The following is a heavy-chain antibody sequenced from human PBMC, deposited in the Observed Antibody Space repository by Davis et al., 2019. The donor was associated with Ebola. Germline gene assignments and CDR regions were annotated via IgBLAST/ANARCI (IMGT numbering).Heavy chain of an antibody. D-gene: IGHD4-17*01. CDR3: ARGQDYGDYLN. CDR2: INSGSTYI. CDR1: GFTLSSYN. V-gene: IGHV3-21*01. Sequence: GESLKISCAASGFTLSSYNMNWVRQTPGKRPEWVSSINSGSTYINYADSVRGRFTISRDNAENSLYLQMNSLRAEDTAMYYCARGQDYGDYLNWGLGTLVTVSS. J-gene: IGHJ4*02.